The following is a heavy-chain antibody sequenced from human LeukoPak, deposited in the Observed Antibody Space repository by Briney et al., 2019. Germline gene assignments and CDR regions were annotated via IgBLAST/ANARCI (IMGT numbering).Heavy chain of an antibody. J-gene: IGHJ4*02. Sequence: SETLSLTCTVSGGSISNNRYYWGWIRQPPGKGLEWIGSINYSGNTYYNSSLKSRVTISVDRSKSQFSLRLNSMTAADTAFYYCATAPNPDYFDYWGQGTLATVSS. CDR2: INYSGNT. D-gene: IGHD3-16*01. V-gene: IGHV4-39*07. CDR1: GGSISNNRYY. CDR3: ATAPNPDYFDY.